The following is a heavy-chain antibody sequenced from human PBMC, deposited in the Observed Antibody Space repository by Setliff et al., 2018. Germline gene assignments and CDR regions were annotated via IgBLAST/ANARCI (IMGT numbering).Heavy chain of an antibody. J-gene: IGHJ6*03. D-gene: IGHD6-6*01. CDR1: GGSISSSNYY. Sequence: SETLSLTCSVSGGSISSSNYYWGWIRQSPGKGLEWIGSINYRGSTYDNPSLKSRVTVSVDASKSHFSLRLSSVTAADTAVYYCARMAVRVASRPSSPLEYYYHMDFWGKGATVTVSS. CDR2: INYRGST. CDR3: ARMAVRVASRPSSPLEYYYHMDF. V-gene: IGHV4-39*02.